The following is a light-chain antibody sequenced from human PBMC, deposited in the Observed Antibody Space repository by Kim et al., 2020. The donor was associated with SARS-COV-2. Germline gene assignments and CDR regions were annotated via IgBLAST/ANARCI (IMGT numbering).Light chain of an antibody. V-gene: IGLV3-21*04. Sequence: PGKTARITRGGNNIGSKSVNRYQQKPGQAPVLVIYYDTDRPSGIPERFSGSNSGNTATLTISRVEAGDEADYYCQVWDSSSDQGVFGTGTKVTVL. CDR3: QVWDSSSDQGV. J-gene: IGLJ1*01. CDR2: YDT. CDR1: NIGSKS.